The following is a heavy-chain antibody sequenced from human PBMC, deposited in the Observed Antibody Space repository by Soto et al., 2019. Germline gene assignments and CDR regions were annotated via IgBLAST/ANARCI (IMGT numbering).Heavy chain of an antibody. Sequence: LRLSCAVSGFPFSTYGFHWVRQPPGKGLEWVAVIVSDGSAKYHADSVEGRFTISRDNSKDTLYLQMNSLRAEDTAVYYCARDDAFGNENGFDIWGQGTMVTVSS. D-gene: IGHD1-1*01. V-gene: IGHV3-33*01. CDR2: IVSDGSAK. J-gene: IGHJ3*02. CDR3: ARDDAFGNENGFDI. CDR1: GFPFSTYG.